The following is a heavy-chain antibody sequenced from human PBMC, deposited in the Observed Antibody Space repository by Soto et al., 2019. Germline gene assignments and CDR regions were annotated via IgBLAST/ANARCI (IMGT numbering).Heavy chain of an antibody. V-gene: IGHV3-23*01. J-gene: IGHJ6*02. D-gene: IGHD6-19*01. Sequence: PGGSLRLSCAASGFTFSSYAMSWVRQAPGKGLEWVSAISGSGGSTYYADSVKGRFTISRDNSKNTLYLQMNSLRAEDTAVYYCAKGRQQWLLFREHYYYGMEVWGQGTTVTVSS. CDR1: GFTFSSYA. CDR2: ISGSGGST. CDR3: AKGRQQWLLFREHYYYGMEV.